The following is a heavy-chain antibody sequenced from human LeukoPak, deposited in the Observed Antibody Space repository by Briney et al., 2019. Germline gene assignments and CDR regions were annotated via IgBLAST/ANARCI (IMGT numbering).Heavy chain of an antibody. CDR1: GYTFTGYY. CDR2: INPNSGGT. V-gene: IGHV1-2*02. J-gene: IGHJ4*02. Sequence: ASVKVSCKASGYTFTGYYMHWVRQAPGQGLEWMGWINPNSGGTSYAQKFQGRVTMTTDTSISTAYMELSRLRSDDTAVYYCASVVFGVVDIPVVDYWGQGTLVTVSS. D-gene: IGHD3-3*01. CDR3: ASVVFGVVDIPVVDY.